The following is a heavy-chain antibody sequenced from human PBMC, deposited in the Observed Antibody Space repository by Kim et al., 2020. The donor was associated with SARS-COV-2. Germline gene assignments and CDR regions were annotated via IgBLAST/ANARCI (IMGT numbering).Heavy chain of an antibody. V-gene: IGHV3-11*05. CDR3: ARVSSGSSSWYWFDA. Sequence: YAESVKGRFSISRDNAKKSLYLQMNSLRAEDTAVYYCARVSSGSSSWYWFDAWCQGTLVTVSS. D-gene: IGHD6-13*01. J-gene: IGHJ5*02.